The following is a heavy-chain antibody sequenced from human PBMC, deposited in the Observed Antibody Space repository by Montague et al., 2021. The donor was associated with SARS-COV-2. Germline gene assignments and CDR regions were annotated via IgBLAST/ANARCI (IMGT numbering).Heavy chain of an antibody. Sequence: SETLSLTCTVSGVSISSYYWSWIRQPPGKGLEWIGCIYFSGSTNYNPSLKSRVTISVDTSKNQFSLKLSSVTAADTAVYYCARHGRFSVIVNTPRGAFDIWGQGTMFTVSS. V-gene: IGHV4-59*08. CDR3: ARHGRFSVIVNTPRGAFDI. J-gene: IGHJ3*02. CDR1: GVSISSYY. D-gene: IGHD3-22*01. CDR2: IYFSGST.